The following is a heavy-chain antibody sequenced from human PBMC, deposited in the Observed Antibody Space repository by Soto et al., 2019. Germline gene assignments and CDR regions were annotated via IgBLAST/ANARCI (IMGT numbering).Heavy chain of an antibody. CDR3: ARDYHSKYRSEYYGMDV. D-gene: IGHD4-4*01. V-gene: IGHV3-48*03. CDR2: ISSSGSTI. J-gene: IGHJ6*02. CDR1: GFTFSRYE. Sequence: GGSLRLSCAASGFTFSRYEMNWVRQAPGKGLEWVSYISSSGSTIYYADSVKGRFTISRDNAKSSLYLQMNSLRAEDTAVYYWARDYHSKYRSEYYGMDVWGQGPTVTAP.